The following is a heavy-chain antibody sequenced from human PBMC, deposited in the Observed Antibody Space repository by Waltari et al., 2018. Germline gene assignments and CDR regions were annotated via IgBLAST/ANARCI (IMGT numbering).Heavy chain of an antibody. V-gene: IGHV4-34*01. CDR2: INHSGRT. CDR1: GGSFSGYY. D-gene: IGHD3-3*01. J-gene: IGHJ6*03. Sequence: QVQLQQWGAGLFKPSETLSLTCVVSGGSFSGYYWSGIRRPPGKGLEWIGEINHSGRTNYNPSLKSRVTISIDTSKIQFSLKLRSVTVADTAVYYCARANTIFGVIRTWYYMDVWGKGTPVTVSS. CDR3: ARANTIFGVIRTWYYMDV.